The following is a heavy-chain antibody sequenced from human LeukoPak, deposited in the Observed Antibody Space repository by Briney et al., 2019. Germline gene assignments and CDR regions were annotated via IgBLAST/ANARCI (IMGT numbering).Heavy chain of an antibody. D-gene: IGHD3-3*01. Sequence: ASVKVSCKASGYTFTSYDINWVRQATGQGLEWMGWMNPNSGNTGYAQKFQGRVTMTRNTSISTAYMELSRLRSDDTAVYYCARTTPVLRFLEWSHWGQGTLVTVSS. CDR1: GYTFTSYD. V-gene: IGHV1-8*01. CDR2: MNPNSGNT. J-gene: IGHJ4*02. CDR3: ARTTPVLRFLEWSH.